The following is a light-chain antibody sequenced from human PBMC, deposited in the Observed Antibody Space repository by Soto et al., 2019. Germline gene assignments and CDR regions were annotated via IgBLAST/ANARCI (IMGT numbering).Light chain of an antibody. CDR1: SSDIGAFNY. CDR2: EVA. V-gene: IGLV2-14*01. Sequence: QSALTQPASVSGSPGQSITISCTGTSSDIGAFNYVSWYQQHPGKAPKLMIYEVANRPSGVSNRFSGSKSGNTASLTISGLQAEDEADYYCSSYTNINTLVFGGGTKVTVL. J-gene: IGLJ3*02. CDR3: SSYTNINTLV.